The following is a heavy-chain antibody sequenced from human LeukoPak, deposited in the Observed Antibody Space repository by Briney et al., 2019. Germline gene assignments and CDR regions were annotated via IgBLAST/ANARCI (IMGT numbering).Heavy chain of an antibody. D-gene: IGHD3-22*01. J-gene: IGHJ4*02. CDR2: ISAYNGNT. Sequence: ASVKVSCKASGYTFTSYGISWVRQAPGQGLEWMGWISAYNGNTNYAQKLQGRVTMTTDTSTSTAYMELSSLRSEDTAVYYCARDIRYYYDSSGSIDYWGQGTLVTVSS. CDR3: ARDIRYYYDSSGSIDY. CDR1: GYTFTSYG. V-gene: IGHV1-18*01.